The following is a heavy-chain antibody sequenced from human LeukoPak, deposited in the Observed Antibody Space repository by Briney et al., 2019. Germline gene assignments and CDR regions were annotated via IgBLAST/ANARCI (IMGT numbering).Heavy chain of an antibody. CDR2: IYYSGST. D-gene: IGHD3-22*01. CDR1: GGSISSCGYY. V-gene: IGHV4-31*03. J-gene: IGHJ6*03. Sequence: PSETLSLTCTVSGGSISSCGYYWSWIRQHPGKGLEWIGYIYYSGSTYYNPSLKSRVTISVDTSKNQFSLKLSSVTAADTAVYYCARDQGNYYDSSGTYYMDVWGKGTTVTVSS. CDR3: ARDQGNYYDSSGTYYMDV.